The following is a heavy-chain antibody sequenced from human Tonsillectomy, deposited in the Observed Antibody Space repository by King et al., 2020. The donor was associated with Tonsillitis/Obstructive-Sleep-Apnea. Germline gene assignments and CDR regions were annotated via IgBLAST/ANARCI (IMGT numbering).Heavy chain of an antibody. CDR3: AKDSHRGGGCVYFDL. V-gene: IGHV3-43*02. CDR2: ISGDGGST. J-gene: IGHJ2*01. CDR1: GFTFDNYA. Sequence: VQLVESGGGVVQPGGSLRLSCAASGFTFDNYAMHWVRQAPGKGLEWVSLISGDGGSTYYADSVKGRFTISRDNSKNSLYLQMNSLRTEDTALYYCAKDSHRGGGCVYFDLWGRGTLVTVSS. D-gene: IGHD3-16*01.